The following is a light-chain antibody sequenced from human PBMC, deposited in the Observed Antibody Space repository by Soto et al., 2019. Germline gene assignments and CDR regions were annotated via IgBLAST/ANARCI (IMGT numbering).Light chain of an antibody. CDR3: QQYNSYRT. J-gene: IGKJ1*01. CDR2: DAS. Sequence: DIQMTQSPSTLSASVGDRVTITCRASQSISSWLAWYQQKPGKASKLLIYDASSLESGVPSRFSGSGSGTEFTLTISSLQPDDFATYYCQQYNSYRTFGQGTKVDIK. CDR1: QSISSW. V-gene: IGKV1-5*01.